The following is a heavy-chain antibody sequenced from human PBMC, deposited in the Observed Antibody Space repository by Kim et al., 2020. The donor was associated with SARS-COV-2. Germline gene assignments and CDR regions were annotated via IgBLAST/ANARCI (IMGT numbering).Heavy chain of an antibody. Sequence: GGSLRLSCAASGFTFSSYGMHWVRQAPGKGLEWVAVISYDGSNKYYADSVKGRFTISRDNSKNTLYLQMNSLRAEDTAVYYCATGSGSCFTWFDPWGQGT. D-gene: IGHD3-10*01. CDR2: ISYDGSNK. CDR1: GFTFSSYG. V-gene: IGHV3-30*03. CDR3: ATGSGSCFTWFDP. J-gene: IGHJ5*02.